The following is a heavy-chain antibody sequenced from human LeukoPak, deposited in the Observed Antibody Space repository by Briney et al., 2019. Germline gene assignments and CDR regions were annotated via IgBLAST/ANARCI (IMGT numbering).Heavy chain of an antibody. D-gene: IGHD6-13*01. CDR1: GFTFSSYS. CDR2: ISSSSSYI. J-gene: IGHJ4*02. V-gene: IGHV3-21*01. CDR3: ARDRFAAAGHFDY. Sequence: GGSLRLSCAASGFTFSSYSMNWVRQAPGKGLEWVSSISSSSSYIYYADSVKGRFTISRDNAKNSLYLQMNSLRAEDTAVYYCARDRFAAAGHFDYWGQGTLVTVSS.